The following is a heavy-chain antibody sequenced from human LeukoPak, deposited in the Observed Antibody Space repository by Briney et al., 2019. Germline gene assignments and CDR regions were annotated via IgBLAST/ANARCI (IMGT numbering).Heavy chain of an antibody. V-gene: IGHV4-4*07. CDR2: IYTSGST. D-gene: IGHD2-15*01. CDR1: GGSISSYY. J-gene: IGHJ3*02. Sequence: PSETLSLTCTVSGGSISSYYWSWIRQPAGKGLEWIGRIYTSGSTNYNPSLKSRVTMSVDTSKNQFSLKLSSVTAADTAVYYCARVRVSRTVVALPKNLDDAFDIWGQGTMVTVSS. CDR3: ARVRVSRTVVALPKNLDDAFDI.